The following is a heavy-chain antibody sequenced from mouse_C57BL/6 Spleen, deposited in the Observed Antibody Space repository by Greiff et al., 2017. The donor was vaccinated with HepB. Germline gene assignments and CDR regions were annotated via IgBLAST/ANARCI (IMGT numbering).Heavy chain of an antibody. CDR1: GFTFSSYA. D-gene: IGHD1-1*01. CDR3: ASSDYYGSSYEAMDY. J-gene: IGHJ4*01. CDR2: ISDGGSYT. V-gene: IGHV5-4*01. Sequence: VQLKESGGGLVKPGGSLKLSCAASGFTFSSYAMSWVRQTPEKRLEWVATISDGGSYTYYPDNVKGRFTISRDNAKNNLYLQMSHLKSEDTAMYYCASSDYYGSSYEAMDYWGQGTSVTVSS.